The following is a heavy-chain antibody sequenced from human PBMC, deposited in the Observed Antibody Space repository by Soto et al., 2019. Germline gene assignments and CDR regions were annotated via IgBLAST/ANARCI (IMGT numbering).Heavy chain of an antibody. CDR1: GYTFTGYY. D-gene: IGHD2-2*01. CDR3: AREWSRSYQLRQYGMDV. J-gene: IGHJ6*02. CDR2: IIPIFGTA. V-gene: IGHV1-69*06. Sequence: SVKVSCKASGYTFTGYYMHWVRQAPGQGLEWMGGIIPIFGTANYAQKFQGRVTITADKSTSTAYMELSSLRSEDTAVYYCAREWSRSYQLRQYGMDVWGQGTTVTVSS.